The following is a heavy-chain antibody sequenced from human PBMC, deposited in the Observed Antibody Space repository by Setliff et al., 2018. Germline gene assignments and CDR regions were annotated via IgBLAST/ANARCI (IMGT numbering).Heavy chain of an antibody. Sequence: GASVKVSCKTSGGTFSSYAISWVRQAPGQGLEWMGGIIPMFGTANYAQKFQGRVTITADKSTSTAYMELSRLTSEDTAVYYCALEYSNSSPTVYYYMDVWGKGTTVTVSS. CDR2: IIPMFGTA. CDR1: GGTFSSYA. CDR3: ALEYSNSSPTVYYYMDV. D-gene: IGHD6-6*01. J-gene: IGHJ6*03. V-gene: IGHV1-69*06.